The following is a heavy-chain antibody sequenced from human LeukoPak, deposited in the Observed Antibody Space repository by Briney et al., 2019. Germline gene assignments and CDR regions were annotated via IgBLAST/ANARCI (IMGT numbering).Heavy chain of an antibody. V-gene: IGHV3-48*03. J-gene: IGHJ4*02. CDR1: GFTFSSYE. CDR3: ARSSSWYGPFDY. CDR2: ISSSGSTI. D-gene: IGHD6-13*01. Sequence: GGSLRLSCAASGFTFSSYEMNWVRQAPGKGLEWVSYISSSGSTIYYADSVKGRFTISRDNAKNSLYLQMNSLRAEDTAVYYCARSSSWYGPFDYWGQGTLATVSS.